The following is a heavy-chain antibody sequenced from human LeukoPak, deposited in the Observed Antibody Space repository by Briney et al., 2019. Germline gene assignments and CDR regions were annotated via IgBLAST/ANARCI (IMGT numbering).Heavy chain of an antibody. V-gene: IGHV4-59*01. D-gene: IGHD3-16*01. CDR1: GXSISSYF. CDR3: ARVLDLSKRGLDAFDI. CDR2: VYYSGST. J-gene: IGHJ3*02. Sequence: SETLSLTCTVPGXSISSYFWSWIRQPPGKGLEGIGYVYYSGSTNYNPSLKSRVTISVDTSKKQFSMKLSSATAADTAVYYCARVLDLSKRGLDAFDIWGQGTMVTVSS.